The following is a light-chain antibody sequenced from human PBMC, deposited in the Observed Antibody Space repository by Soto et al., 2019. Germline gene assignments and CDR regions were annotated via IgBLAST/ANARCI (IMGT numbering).Light chain of an antibody. CDR3: QQYSDSSRS. J-gene: IGKJ1*01. CDR2: KAS. Sequence: DIQMTQSPSTLSASIGDRITISCRASQNIDTWLAWYQQRPGEAPKLLIYKASNLENGVPSRFSGSGSGTAFTLTISSLQPEDFATYYCQQYSDSSRSFGQGTQVE. V-gene: IGKV1-5*03. CDR1: QNIDTW.